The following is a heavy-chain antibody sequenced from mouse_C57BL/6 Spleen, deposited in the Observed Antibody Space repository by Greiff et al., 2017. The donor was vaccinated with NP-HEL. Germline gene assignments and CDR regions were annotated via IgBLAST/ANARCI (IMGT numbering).Heavy chain of an antibody. Sequence: EVMLVESGGDLVKPGGSLKLSCAASGFTFSSYGMSWVRQTPDKRLEWVATISSGGSYTYYPDSVKGRFTISRDNAKNTLYLQMSSLKSEDTAMYYCARQETTVVATDYWGQGTTLTVSS. CDR2: ISSGGSYT. CDR3: ARQETTVVATDY. D-gene: IGHD1-1*01. CDR1: GFTFSSYG. J-gene: IGHJ2*01. V-gene: IGHV5-6*01.